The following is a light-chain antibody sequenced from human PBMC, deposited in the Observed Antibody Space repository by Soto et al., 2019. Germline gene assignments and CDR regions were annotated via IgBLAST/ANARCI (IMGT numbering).Light chain of an antibody. J-gene: IGLJ1*01. Sequence: QSALTQPASVSGSPGQSITISCTGTSSDVGGYNYVSWYQQYPGKAPKLMIYEVSSRPSGVSNRFSGSKSDNTASLTISGLQAEDEADYYCSSYRSSSTLDVFGTGTKVTVL. CDR1: SSDVGGYNY. CDR2: EVS. CDR3: SSYRSSSTLDV. V-gene: IGLV2-14*01.